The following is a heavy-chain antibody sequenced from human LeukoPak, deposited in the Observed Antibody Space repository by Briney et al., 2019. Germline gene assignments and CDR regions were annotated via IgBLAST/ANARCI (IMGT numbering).Heavy chain of an antibody. Sequence: GASVKVSCKASGYKFSNYGISWVRQAPGQGLKWMGWISGFSGNTNYAQKFQDRVTLSTDTSTSTVYMDLRSLISDDTAVYYCARDPEHFDLYESSGQLDSWGQGTQVTVSS. CDR3: ARDPEHFDLYESSGQLDS. V-gene: IGHV1-18*01. D-gene: IGHD3-22*01. J-gene: IGHJ4*02. CDR1: GYKFSNYG. CDR2: ISGFSGNT.